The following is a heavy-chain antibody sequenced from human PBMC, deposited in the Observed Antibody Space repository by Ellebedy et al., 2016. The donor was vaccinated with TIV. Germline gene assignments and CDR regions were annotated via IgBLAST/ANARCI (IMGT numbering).Heavy chain of an antibody. J-gene: IGHJ5*02. CDR3: AKHPRVAYSSSWSENWFDP. D-gene: IGHD6-13*01. CDR1: GFTFSSYA. V-gene: IGHV3-23*01. Sequence: GGSLRLSXAASGFTFSSYAMSWVRQAPGKGLEWVSSISGSGTSTSYADSVKGRFTISRDKSKNTLYLQMNNLRVEDTAVYYCAKHPRVAYSSSWSENWFDPWGQGTLVTVSS. CDR2: ISGSGTST.